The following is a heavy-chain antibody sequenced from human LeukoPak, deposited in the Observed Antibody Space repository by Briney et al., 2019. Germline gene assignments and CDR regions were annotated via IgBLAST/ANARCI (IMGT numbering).Heavy chain of an antibody. Sequence: SETLSLNCTVSAVSVLCIHWSWIRQPPGKGLEWIGYIYYSGSTNYSPSLKSRVTISVDTSKNQFSLKLSSVTAADTAVYYCARRFGSGNYLFAFDIWGQGTMVTVSS. CDR1: AVSVLCIH. V-gene: IGHV4-59*08. CDR2: IYYSGST. CDR3: ARRFGSGNYLFAFDI. J-gene: IGHJ3*02. D-gene: IGHD1-26*01.